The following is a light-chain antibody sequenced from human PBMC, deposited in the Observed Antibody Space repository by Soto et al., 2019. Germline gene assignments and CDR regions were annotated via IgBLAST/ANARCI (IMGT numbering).Light chain of an antibody. V-gene: IGLV2-14*01. Sequence: QSALTQPASVSGSPGQSITISCTGTSSDVGGYNYVSWYQQHPGKAPKLMIYEVSNRPSGVSNRFSGSKSGNTASLTISGLQAEGEADYSCSSYTSSSTLVFGTGTKVTVL. CDR1: SSDVGGYNY. CDR2: EVS. J-gene: IGLJ1*01. CDR3: SSYTSSSTLV.